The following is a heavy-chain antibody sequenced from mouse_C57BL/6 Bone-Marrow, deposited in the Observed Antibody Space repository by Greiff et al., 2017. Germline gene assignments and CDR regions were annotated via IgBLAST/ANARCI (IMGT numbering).Heavy chain of an antibody. CDR1: GYTSTSYW. J-gene: IGHJ3*01. V-gene: IGHV1-64*01. D-gene: IGHD1-1*01. CDR3: ARAYYGSSLWFAY. CDR2: IHPNSGST. Sequence: VQLQQPGAELVKPGASVKLSCKASGYTSTSYWMHWVKQRPGQGLEWIGMIHPNSGSTNYNEKFKSKATLTVDKSSSTAYMQLSSLTSEDSAVYYCARAYYGSSLWFAYWGQGTLVTVSA.